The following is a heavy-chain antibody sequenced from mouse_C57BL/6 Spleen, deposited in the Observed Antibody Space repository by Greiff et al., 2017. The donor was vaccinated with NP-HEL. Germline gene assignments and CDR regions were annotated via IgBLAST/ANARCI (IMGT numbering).Heavy chain of an antibody. J-gene: IGHJ2*01. CDR2: IYPGDGDT. CDR1: GYAFSSYW. V-gene: IGHV1-80*01. Sequence: VQVVESGAELVKPGASVKISCKASGYAFSSYWMNWVKQRPGKGLEWIGQIYPGDGDTNYNGKFKGKATLTADKSSSTAYMQLSSLTSEDSAVYFCARFYYYGSSYVLDYWGQGTTLTVSS. CDR3: ARFYYYGSSYVLDY. D-gene: IGHD1-1*01.